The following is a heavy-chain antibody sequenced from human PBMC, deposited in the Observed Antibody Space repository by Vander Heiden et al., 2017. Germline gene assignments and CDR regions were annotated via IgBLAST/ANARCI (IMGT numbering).Heavy chain of an antibody. CDR2: IYHSGSS. D-gene: IGHD6-19*01. V-gene: IGHV4-4*02. CDR1: NRYIGTGNW. Sequence: QVHLQESAPGLVKPSGPLALTRIVSNRYIGTGNWWSWVRHATGHGLEWIGEIYHSGSSNHNPSLKSRVTMSVDKSKNQLSLKLTSVTAADTAVYYCARDLTYSSGWAPYWGQGILVTVSS. CDR3: ARDLTYSSGWAPY. J-gene: IGHJ4*02.